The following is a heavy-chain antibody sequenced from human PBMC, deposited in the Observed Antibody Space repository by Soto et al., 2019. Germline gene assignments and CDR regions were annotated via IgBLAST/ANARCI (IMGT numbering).Heavy chain of an antibody. D-gene: IGHD6-19*01. CDR3: AKRLTSGSDWYYFDY. CDR2: ITSGGDI. J-gene: IGHJ4*02. Sequence: PGGSLRLSCAASGFTFSGFAMSWVRQAPGKGLEWVSIITSGGDIYYADSVKGRFTISRDNSKNTLYLQMNSLRADDTAVYYCAKRLTSGSDWYYFDYWGQGTLVTVSS. V-gene: IGHV3-23*01. CDR1: GFTFSGFA.